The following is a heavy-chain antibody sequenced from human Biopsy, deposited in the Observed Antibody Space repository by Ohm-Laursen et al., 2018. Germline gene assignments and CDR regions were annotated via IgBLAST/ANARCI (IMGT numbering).Heavy chain of an antibody. Sequence: GTLSLTCSVSGGSISDSTYHWGWIRQSPGKGLEWIGNIYYSGNTDYSPSLKSRVTISVDTSNNQFSLKLRSVTAADTAVYYCARQVDFWSGYVDYWGQGTLVAVSS. CDR3: ARQVDFWSGYVDY. CDR1: GGSISDSTYH. D-gene: IGHD3-3*01. CDR2: IYYSGNT. J-gene: IGHJ4*02. V-gene: IGHV4-39*01.